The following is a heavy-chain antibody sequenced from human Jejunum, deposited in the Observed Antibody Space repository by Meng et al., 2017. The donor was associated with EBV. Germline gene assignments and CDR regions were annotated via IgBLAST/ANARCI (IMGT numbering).Heavy chain of an antibody. CDR3: ARGEGGYCSSSSCYLGT. CDR2: INTDTRNP. V-gene: IGHV7-4-1*02. Sequence: QRVQSGSELKPPGASVKVSRKASGYSFTSRAMHWVRQAPGQGLEWMGWINTDTRNPTYAQGLTGRFVFSLDTSVSTAYLQISSLKAEDTAVYYCARGEGGYCSSSSCYLGTWGQGTLVTVSS. J-gene: IGHJ4*02. D-gene: IGHD2-2*01. CDR1: GYSFTSRA.